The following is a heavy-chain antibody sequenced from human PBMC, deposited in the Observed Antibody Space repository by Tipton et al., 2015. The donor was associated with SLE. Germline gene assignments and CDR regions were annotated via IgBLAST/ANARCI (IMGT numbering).Heavy chain of an antibody. CDR3: ARAIYVGLDY. J-gene: IGHJ4*02. CDR2: ISYDGSNK. V-gene: IGHV3-30-3*01. CDR1: GFTFSSYA. Sequence: SLRLSCSASGFTFSSYAMHWVRQAPGKGLEWVAVISYDGSNKYYADSVKGRFTISRDNSKNTLYLQMNSLRAEDTAVYYCARAIYVGLDYWGQGTLVTVSS. D-gene: IGHD1-26*01.